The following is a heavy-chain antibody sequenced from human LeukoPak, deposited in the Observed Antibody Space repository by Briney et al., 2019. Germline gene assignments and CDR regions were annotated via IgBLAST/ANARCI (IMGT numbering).Heavy chain of an antibody. V-gene: IGHV2-5*01. CDR1: GFALSTSRVG. CDR2: IYWNDDK. D-gene: IGHD3-10*01. J-gene: IGHJ4*02. CDR3: ARRWGSGSYYLFDY. Sequence: SGPTLVNPTQTLTLTCTFSGFALSTSRVGVGWIRQPPGKALEWLALIYWNDDKRYSPSLKTRLTITKDTSKNQVVLTMTNMDPVDTATYYCARRWGSGSYYLFDYWGQGTLVTVSS.